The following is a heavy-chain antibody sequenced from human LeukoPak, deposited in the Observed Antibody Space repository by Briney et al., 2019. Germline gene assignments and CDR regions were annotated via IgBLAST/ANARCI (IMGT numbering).Heavy chain of an antibody. CDR1: GFTFSSYA. V-gene: IGHV3-30*04. J-gene: IGHJ6*04. Sequence: PGGSLRLSCAASGFTFSSYAMHWVRQAPGKGLEGVAVISYDGSNKYYADSVKGGFTISRDNSKNTLYLQMNSLRAEDTAVYYCARDKGYCSSTSCYRTGYYYYGMDVWGKGTTVTVSS. CDR3: ARDKGYCSSTSCYRTGYYYYGMDV. D-gene: IGHD2-2*01. CDR2: ISYDGSNK.